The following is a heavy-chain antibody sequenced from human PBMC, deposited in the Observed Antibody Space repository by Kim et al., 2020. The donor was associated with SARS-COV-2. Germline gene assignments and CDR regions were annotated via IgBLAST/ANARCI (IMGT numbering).Heavy chain of an antibody. CDR3: TTGSGYYGYYYYGMDV. Sequence: PVQGRFHISRDDSKNTRYLQMNSLKTEDTAVYYCTTGSGYYGYYYYGMDVWGQGTTVTVSS. V-gene: IGHV3-15*01. D-gene: IGHD3-22*01. J-gene: IGHJ6*02.